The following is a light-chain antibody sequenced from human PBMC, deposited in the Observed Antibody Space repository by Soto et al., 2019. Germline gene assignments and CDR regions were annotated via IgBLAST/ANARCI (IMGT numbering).Light chain of an antibody. CDR1: QSVSSN. CDR2: GAS. CDR3: QQYNRWPQYT. J-gene: IGKJ2*01. Sequence: EIVLTQSPATLSLSPGERATLSCRASQSVSSNLAWYHQKRGHAPTLLIYGASSRATSIHARCSGSGSGTQVTLHLNSLQYEDFAVFYCQQYNRWPQYTFGRGTKLEIK. V-gene: IGKV3-15*01.